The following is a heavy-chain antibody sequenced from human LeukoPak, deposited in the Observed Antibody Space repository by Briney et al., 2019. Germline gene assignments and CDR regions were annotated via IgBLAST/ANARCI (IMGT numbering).Heavy chain of an antibody. J-gene: IGHJ4*02. D-gene: IGHD6-13*01. Sequence: PGGSLRLSCAASGFTFDDYAMHWVRQAPGKGLEWVSGISWNSGSIGYADSVKGRFTISRDNAKNSLYLQMNSLRAEDTAVYYCASFLRVAGIAAAGALTYFDYWGQGTLVTVSS. CDR3: ASFLRVAGIAAAGALTYFDY. CDR1: GFTFDDYA. V-gene: IGHV3-9*01. CDR2: ISWNSGSI.